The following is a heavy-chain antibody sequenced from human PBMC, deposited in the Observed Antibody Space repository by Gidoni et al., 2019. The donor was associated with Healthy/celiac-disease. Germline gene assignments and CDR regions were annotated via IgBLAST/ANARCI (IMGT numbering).Heavy chain of an antibody. CDR3: ATQGYQWEPHDAFDI. Sequence: QVQLVQSGAEVKKPGASVQVSCKVSGYTLTELSMHWVRQAPGKGLEWLGGFDPEDGETIYAQKFQVRVTMTEDTSTDTAYMELSSLRSEDTAVYYCATQGYQWEPHDAFDIWGQGTMVTVSS. V-gene: IGHV1-24*01. CDR2: FDPEDGET. D-gene: IGHD1-26*01. CDR1: GYTLTELS. J-gene: IGHJ3*02.